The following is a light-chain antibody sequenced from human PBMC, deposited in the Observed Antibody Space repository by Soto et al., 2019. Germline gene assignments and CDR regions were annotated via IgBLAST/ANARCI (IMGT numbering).Light chain of an antibody. V-gene: IGKV3-20*01. J-gene: IGKJ1*01. CDR3: QQYGSSGT. CDR1: QSVSNNY. CDR2: GAS. Sequence: DIVLTQSPGTLTLPPGERATLSCRASQSVSNNYLAWYQQKPGQAPRLLIYGASNRATGIPDRFSGSGSGTDFTPTISRLEPEDFAVYYCQQYGSSGTFGQGTKVEI.